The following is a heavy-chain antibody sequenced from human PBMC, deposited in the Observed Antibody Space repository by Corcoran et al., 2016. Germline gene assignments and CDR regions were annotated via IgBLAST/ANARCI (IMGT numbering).Heavy chain of an antibody. V-gene: IGHV3-15*07. CDR3: ATDLRGGLPGVLQH. CDR1: GFTFSNTW. J-gene: IGHJ1*01. Sequence: EVQLVESGGGLVKPGGSLRLSCAASGFTFSNTWMNWVRQAPGKGLEWVGRIKSKTDGGTTDYVAPVKGRFTISREDSKNTLYLQMNSLKTEDTAVYYCATDLRGGLPGVLQHWGQGTLVTVSS. CDR2: IKSKTDGGTT. D-gene: IGHD2-15*01.